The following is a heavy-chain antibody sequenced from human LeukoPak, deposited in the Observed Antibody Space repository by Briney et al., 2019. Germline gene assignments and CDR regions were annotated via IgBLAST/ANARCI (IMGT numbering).Heavy chain of an antibody. V-gene: IGHV3-23*01. CDR1: GFTFRSYA. J-gene: IGHJ4*02. D-gene: IGHD6-19*01. CDR2: ISGSGGNT. Sequence: PGGSLRLSCAASGFTFRSYAMSWVRQAPGKGLEWVSTISGSGGNTYYADSVKGRFTISRDNSKNTLYLQMNSLRAEDTAVYYCAKDSFWTSVAGMGFDYWGQGTLVTVSS. CDR3: AKDSFWTSVAGMGFDY.